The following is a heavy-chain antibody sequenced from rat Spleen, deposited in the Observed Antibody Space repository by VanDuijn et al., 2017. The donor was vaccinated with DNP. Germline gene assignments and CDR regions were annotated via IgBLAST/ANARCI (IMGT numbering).Heavy chain of an antibody. CDR3: ARTGSWYFDF. Sequence: EVQLVESGGGLVQPGRSLKLSCAASGFTFSDYNMAWVRQAPKKGLEWVATISYDGSNTYYRDSVKGRFTISRDNAKNTQYLQMDSLRSEDTATYYCARTGSWYFDFWGPGTMVTVSS. D-gene: IGHD5-1*01. CDR2: ISYDGSNT. V-gene: IGHV5-7*01. CDR1: GFTFSDYN. J-gene: IGHJ1*01.